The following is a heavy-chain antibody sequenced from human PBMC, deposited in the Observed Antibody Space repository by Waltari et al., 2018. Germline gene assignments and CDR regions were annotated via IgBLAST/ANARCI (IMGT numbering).Heavy chain of an antibody. D-gene: IGHD3-16*01. J-gene: IGHJ4*02. CDR3: ARGSRLGGSVF. Sequence: EVRLMESGGGLVQPGGSLRLSCVASGFGVTNHYMTWFRQSPGKGAEWVSIICFGGCTYYADSGKGRFTVSRDSSANSLYLQMNNLRIDDTAVYYCARGSRLGGSVFWGQGTLVTVSS. V-gene: IGHV3-66*02. CDR1: GFGVTNHY. CDR2: ICFGGCT.